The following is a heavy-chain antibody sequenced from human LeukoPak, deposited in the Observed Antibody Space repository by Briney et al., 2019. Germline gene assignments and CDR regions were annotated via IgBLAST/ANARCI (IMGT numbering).Heavy chain of an antibody. Sequence: AWGSLRLSCAASGFTFSSYSMNWVRQAPGKGLEWVSSISSSSSYIYYADSVKGRFTISRDNAKNSLYLQMNSLRAEDTAVYYCARNHPGGYSDYWGRGTLVTVSS. CDR3: ARNHPGGYSDY. CDR2: ISSSSSYI. D-gene: IGHD3-22*01. J-gene: IGHJ4*02. V-gene: IGHV3-21*01. CDR1: GFTFSSYS.